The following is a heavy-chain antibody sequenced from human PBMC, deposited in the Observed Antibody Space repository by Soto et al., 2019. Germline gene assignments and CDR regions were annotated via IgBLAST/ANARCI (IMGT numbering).Heavy chain of an antibody. Sequence: PGGSLRLSCAASGFTFSSYAMCWVRQAPGKGLEWVSAISGSGSNTYYADSVKGRFTISRDNSKNTLYLQMNSLRAEDTAVYYCAKEGQQLGGGYFDYWGQGTLVTVSS. D-gene: IGHD6-13*01. V-gene: IGHV3-23*01. CDR3: AKEGQQLGGGYFDY. CDR2: ISGSGSNT. J-gene: IGHJ4*02. CDR1: GFTFSSYA.